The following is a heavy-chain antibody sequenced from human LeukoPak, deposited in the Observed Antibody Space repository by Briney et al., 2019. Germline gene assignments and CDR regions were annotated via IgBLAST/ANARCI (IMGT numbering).Heavy chain of an antibody. Sequence: PGGSLRLSCAASGFTFSSYAMSWVRQAPGKGLEWVSAISGSGGSTYYADSVKGRFTISRDNSKNTLYLQMNSLRAEDTAVYYCAKSGAAFLLPGLIYWGQGTLVTVSS. D-gene: IGHD2-15*01. J-gene: IGHJ4*02. CDR3: AKSGAAFLLPGLIY. V-gene: IGHV3-23*01. CDR1: GFTFSSYA. CDR2: ISGSGGST.